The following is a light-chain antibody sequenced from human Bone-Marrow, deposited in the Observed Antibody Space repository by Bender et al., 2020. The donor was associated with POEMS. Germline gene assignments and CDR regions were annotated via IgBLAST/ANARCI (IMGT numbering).Light chain of an antibody. Sequence: QSVLTQPPSASGTPGQSVIISCSGTDSNFGGNNVNWYQHLPGTAPRLVVYSNYQRPSGIPDRFSGSKSGTSATLDITGLQTGDEAYYYCGTWERSGELFGGGTHLTVL. CDR2: SNY. CDR1: DSNFGGNN. CDR3: GTWERSGEL. J-gene: IGLJ7*01. V-gene: IGLV1-44*01.